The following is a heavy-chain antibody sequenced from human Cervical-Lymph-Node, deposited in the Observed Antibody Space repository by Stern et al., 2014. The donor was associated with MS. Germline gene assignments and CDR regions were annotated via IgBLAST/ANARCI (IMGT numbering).Heavy chain of an antibody. D-gene: IGHD5-24*01. V-gene: IGHV3-73*01. CDR1: CFSFNGSA. CDR3: ATPVEIGS. CDR2: IRSRVNNYAT. Sequence: VQLVESGGGLVQPGGSLKLSCAASCFSFNGSAMHWVRQAPGTGLEWVGRIRSRVNNYATAYGASVKGRFTLSRDDLTNTAYLQMDGLKTEDTAVYYCATPVEIGSWGRGTLVIVSS. J-gene: IGHJ4*02.